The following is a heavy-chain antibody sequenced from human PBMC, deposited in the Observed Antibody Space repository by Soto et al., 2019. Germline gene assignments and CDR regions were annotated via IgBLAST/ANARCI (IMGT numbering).Heavy chain of an antibody. CDR1: GFTFSSYA. Sequence: PGGSLRLSCAASGFTFSSYAMSWVRQAPGKGLEWVSAISGSGGSTYYADSVKGRFTISRDNSKNTLYLQMNSLRAEDTAVYYCAKEPDSRRYSGYDYGVHWFDPWGQGTLVTVSS. J-gene: IGHJ5*02. CDR3: AKEPDSRRYSGYDYGVHWFDP. D-gene: IGHD5-12*01. V-gene: IGHV3-23*01. CDR2: ISGSGGST.